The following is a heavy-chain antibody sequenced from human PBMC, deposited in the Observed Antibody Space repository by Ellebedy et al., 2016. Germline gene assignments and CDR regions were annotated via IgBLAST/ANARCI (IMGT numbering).Heavy chain of an antibody. Sequence: GGSLRLSXVASEFTFSNYAMSWVRQAPGKGLEWVAGISGSGGLTYYADSVKDRFTVSRDNSKDTVFLQMNTLRADDTAVYYCAKTRYTSALGQNFDYWGRGTLVTVSS. CDR3: AKTRYTSALGQNFDY. D-gene: IGHD1-14*01. CDR1: EFTFSNYA. J-gene: IGHJ4*02. V-gene: IGHV3-23*01. CDR2: ISGSGGLT.